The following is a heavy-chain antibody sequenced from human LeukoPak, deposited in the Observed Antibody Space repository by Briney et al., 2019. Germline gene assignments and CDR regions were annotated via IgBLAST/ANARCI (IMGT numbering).Heavy chain of an antibody. CDR1: GGTFSSYA. D-gene: IGHD4-17*01. CDR2: IIPIFGTA. Sequence: GASVKVSCKASGGTFSSYAISWVRQAPGQGLEWMGGIIPIFGTASYAQKFQGRVTITADKSTSTAYMELSSLRSEDTAVYYCASPLYGDYGYYYYYMDVWGKGTTVTVSS. J-gene: IGHJ6*03. V-gene: IGHV1-69*06. CDR3: ASPLYGDYGYYYYYMDV.